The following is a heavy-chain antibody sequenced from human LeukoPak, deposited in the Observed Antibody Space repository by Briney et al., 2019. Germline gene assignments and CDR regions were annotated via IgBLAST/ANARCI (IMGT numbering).Heavy chain of an antibody. CDR2: VYYSGST. J-gene: IGHJ4*02. V-gene: IGHV4-61*01. CDR1: GGSISSGNYY. CDR3: ARNRRDAYNQFDY. D-gene: IGHD5-24*01. Sequence: SETLSLTCTVSGGSISSGNYYWSWMRQPPGKGLEWIGYVYYSGSTNYNPSLKSRVTISVDTSKNQFSLKLSSVTAADTAVYYCARNRRDAYNQFDYWGQGTLVTVSS.